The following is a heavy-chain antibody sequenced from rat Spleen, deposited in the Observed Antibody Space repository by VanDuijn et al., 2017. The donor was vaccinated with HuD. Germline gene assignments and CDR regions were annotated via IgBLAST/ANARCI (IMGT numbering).Heavy chain of an antibody. Sequence: EVQLQESGPGLVKPSQSLSLTCSVTGYSLTNNYWGWIRKLPGNKMEWLGYLDYNGRTSYNPSLKSRISITRDTSKNQFFLQLNSVTTEDTATYYCTRGLSMSSTNYYYALFAYWGQGTLVTVSS. V-gene: IGHV3-1*01. D-gene: IGHD1-6*01. J-gene: IGHJ3*01. CDR3: TRGLSMSSTNYYYALFAY. CDR1: GYSLTNNY. CDR2: LDYNGRT.